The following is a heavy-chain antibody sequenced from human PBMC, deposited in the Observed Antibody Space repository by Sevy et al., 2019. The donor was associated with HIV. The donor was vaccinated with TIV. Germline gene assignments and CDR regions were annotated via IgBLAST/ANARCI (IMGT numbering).Heavy chain of an antibody. CDR2: ISGSGGDT. J-gene: IGHJ6*02. D-gene: IGHD3-3*01. CDR1: GFTFSSYA. Sequence: GGSLRLSCAASGFTFSSYAMTWVRQAPGKGLEWVSGISGSGGDTDYADSVKGRFTISRDNSKSTLSLQMNSLRAEDTAVYYCAKGMFGYYYYGMDVWGQGTTVTVSS. V-gene: IGHV3-23*01. CDR3: AKGMFGYYYYGMDV.